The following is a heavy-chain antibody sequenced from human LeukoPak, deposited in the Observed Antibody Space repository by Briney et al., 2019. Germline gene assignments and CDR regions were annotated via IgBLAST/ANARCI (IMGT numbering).Heavy chain of an antibody. CDR3: ARGAAGQRGFDY. CDR2: ISWNSGSI. V-gene: IGHV3-9*01. CDR1: GFTFDDYA. D-gene: IGHD4/OR15-4a*01. Sequence: PGGSLRLSCAASGFTFDDYAMHWVRQAPGKGLEWVSGISWNSGSIGYADSVKGRFTISRDNAKNSLYLQMNSLRAEDTALYYCARGAAGQRGFDYWGQGTLVTVSS. J-gene: IGHJ4*02.